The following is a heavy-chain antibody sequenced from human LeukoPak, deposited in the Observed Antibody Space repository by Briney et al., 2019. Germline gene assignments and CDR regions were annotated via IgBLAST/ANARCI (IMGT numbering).Heavy chain of an antibody. Sequence: GGSLRLSCAASGFTFSSYAMGWVRQAPGKGLEWVSAISGSGGSTYYADSVKGRFTISRDNSKNTLYLQMNSLRAEDTAVYYCAKSSGGSYYEYYFDYWGQGTLVTVSS. J-gene: IGHJ4*02. CDR2: ISGSGGST. CDR3: AKSSGGSYYEYYFDY. V-gene: IGHV3-23*01. CDR1: GFTFSSYA. D-gene: IGHD1-26*01.